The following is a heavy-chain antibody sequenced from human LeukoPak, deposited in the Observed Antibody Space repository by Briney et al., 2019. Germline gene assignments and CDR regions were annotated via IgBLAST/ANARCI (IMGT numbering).Heavy chain of an antibody. CDR1: GGSISSSSYY. D-gene: IGHD3-10*01. J-gene: IGHJ6*02. CDR3: ARHTPFGESQFYYYYGMDV. CDR2: IYYSGST. Sequence: SETLSLTCTVSGGSISSSSYYWGWIRQPPGKGLEWIGSIYYSGSTYYNPSLKSRVTISVDTSKNQFSLKLSSVTAADTAVYYCARHTPFGESQFYYYYGMDVWGQGTTVTVSS. V-gene: IGHV4-39*01.